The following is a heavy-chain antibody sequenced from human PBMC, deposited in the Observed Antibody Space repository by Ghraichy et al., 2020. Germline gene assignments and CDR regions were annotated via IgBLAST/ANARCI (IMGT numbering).Heavy chain of an antibody. CDR1: GFTFSSYS. CDR2: ISSSSSYI. D-gene: IGHD3-3*01. Sequence: GGSLRLSCAASGFTFSSYSMNWVRQAPGKGLEWVSSISSSSSYIYYADSVKGRFTISRDNAKNSLYLQMNSLRAEDTAVYYCASGPQYYDFWSGYYYYYYGMDVWGQGTTVTVSS. J-gene: IGHJ6*02. CDR3: ASGPQYYDFWSGYYYYYYGMDV. V-gene: IGHV3-21*01.